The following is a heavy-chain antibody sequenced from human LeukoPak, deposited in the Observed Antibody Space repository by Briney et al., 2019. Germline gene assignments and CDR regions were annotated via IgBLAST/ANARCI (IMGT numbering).Heavy chain of an antibody. J-gene: IGHJ3*02. CDR2: INSDGSST. Sequence: PGGSLRLSCAASGFTFSSYWMHWVRQAPGKGLVWVSRINSDGSSTSYADSVKGRFTISRDNAKNTLYLQMNSLRAEDTAVYYCARAKPTYYYDSSGYAGIAFDIWGQGTMVTVPS. D-gene: IGHD3-22*01. CDR1: GFTFSSYW. CDR3: ARAKPTYYYDSSGYAGIAFDI. V-gene: IGHV3-74*01.